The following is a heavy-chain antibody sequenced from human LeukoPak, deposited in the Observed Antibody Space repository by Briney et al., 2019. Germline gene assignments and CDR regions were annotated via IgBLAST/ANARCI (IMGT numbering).Heavy chain of an antibody. V-gene: IGHV3-23*01. J-gene: IGHJ4*02. CDR1: GFIFSSHG. CDR3: AKSGDILAEGYYFDY. Sequence: GGSLRLSCAASGFIFSSHGMNWVRQAPGKGLEWVSGISPSGDITYYADSVKGRFTISRDNSKNTVYLQMDSLRFEDAAVYYCAKSGDILAEGYYFDYWGQGTLVTVSS. CDR2: ISPSGDIT. D-gene: IGHD3-9*01.